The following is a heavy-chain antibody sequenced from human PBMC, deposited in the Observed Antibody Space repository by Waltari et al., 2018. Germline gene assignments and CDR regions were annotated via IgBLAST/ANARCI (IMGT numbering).Heavy chain of an antibody. CDR3: VKWDYSGSGFSHFYPMDV. V-gene: IGHV3-30*18. Sequence: QVQLVESGGGMVQPGRSLRLSCVASGFIFSNYGMHWVRQAPGKGLEWVAFISYDGSNKNYRGSGEGRFTISRDNSKNRRSLQMNSLTAEDTAVYHCVKWDYSGSGFSHFYPMDVWGQGTTVTVS. D-gene: IGHD3-10*01. J-gene: IGHJ6*02. CDR1: GFIFSNYG. CDR2: ISYDGSNK.